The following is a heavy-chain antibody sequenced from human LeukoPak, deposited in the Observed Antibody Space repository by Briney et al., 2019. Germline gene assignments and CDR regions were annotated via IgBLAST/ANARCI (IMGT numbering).Heavy chain of an antibody. Sequence: SVKVSCKASGDTFSSYGFSWVRQAPGQGREWMGRIIPILDMPTYTQKFKDRVTITADKSTSTVYMEVRSLTSEGTAVYYCARAHSKGFVSSWDYWGQGTLVTVSS. V-gene: IGHV1-69*04. CDR1: GDTFSSYG. CDR3: ARAHSKGFVSSWDY. D-gene: IGHD6-13*01. CDR2: IIPILDMP. J-gene: IGHJ4*02.